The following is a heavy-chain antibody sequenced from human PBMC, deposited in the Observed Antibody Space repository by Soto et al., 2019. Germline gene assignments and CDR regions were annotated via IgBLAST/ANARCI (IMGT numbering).Heavy chain of an antibody. CDR3: AILEAVDY. Sequence: EVQLLESGGGLVQPGGSLRLSCAASRFTFSNLAMAWVRQPPGKGLEWVSSISSGSSTYYADSVKGRFTISRDNSKNTLYLLMNTLRAEDTAVYYCAILEAVDYWGQGTLVTVSS. D-gene: IGHD6-19*01. V-gene: IGHV3-23*01. CDR2: ISSGSST. J-gene: IGHJ4*02. CDR1: RFTFSNLA.